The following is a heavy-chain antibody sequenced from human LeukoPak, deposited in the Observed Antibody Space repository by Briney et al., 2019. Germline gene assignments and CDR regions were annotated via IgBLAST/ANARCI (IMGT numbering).Heavy chain of an antibody. CDR3: VRFRSSGY. J-gene: IGHJ4*02. Sequence: GGSLRLSCLASGFTFGSYWMHGVRQAPGKGRVWFSRISTDGSSTSYADSVKGRFTISRDNAKNTLYLQMNSLRAEDTAVCYCVRFRSSGYWGQGTLVTVSS. CDR2: ISTDGSST. CDR1: GFTFGSYW. D-gene: IGHD3-10*01. V-gene: IGHV3-74*01.